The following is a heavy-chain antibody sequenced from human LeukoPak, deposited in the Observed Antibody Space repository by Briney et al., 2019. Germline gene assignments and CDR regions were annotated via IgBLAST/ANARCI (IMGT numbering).Heavy chain of an antibody. J-gene: IGHJ4*02. CDR2: IIPILGIA. Sequence: SVKVSCKASGGTFSSYAISWVRQAPGQGLEWMGRIIPILGIANYAQKFQGRVTITADKSTSTAYMELSSLRSEDTAVYYCARGLLSYYYDSSGYSDFDYWGQGTLVTVSS. V-gene: IGHV1-69*04. D-gene: IGHD3-22*01. CDR1: GGTFSSYA. CDR3: ARGLLSYYYDSSGYSDFDY.